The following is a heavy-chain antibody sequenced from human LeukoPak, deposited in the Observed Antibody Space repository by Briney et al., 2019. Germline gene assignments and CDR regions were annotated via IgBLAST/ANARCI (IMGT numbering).Heavy chain of an antibody. CDR1: GYTFTGYY. J-gene: IGHJ5*02. Sequence: ASVKVSCKASGYTFTGYYMHWVRQAPGQGLEWMGWINPNSGGTNYAQKFQGRVTMTRDTSISTAYMVLSRLRSDDTAVYYCARDWVVPAAMGPNWFDPWGQGTLVTVSS. CDR2: INPNSGGT. D-gene: IGHD2-2*01. CDR3: ARDWVVPAAMGPNWFDP. V-gene: IGHV1-2*02.